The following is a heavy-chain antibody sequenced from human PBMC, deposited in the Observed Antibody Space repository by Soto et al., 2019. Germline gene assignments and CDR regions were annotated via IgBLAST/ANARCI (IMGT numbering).Heavy chain of an antibody. D-gene: IGHD3-22*01. Sequence: SETLSLTCTVSGGSISSYYWSWIRQPPGKGLEWIGYIYYRGSTNYNPSLKSRVTISEDTSKNQFSLKLSSVTAADTAVYSCARGSSYYYDSSGSPFDYWGQGTLVTVSS. J-gene: IGHJ4*02. V-gene: IGHV4-59*01. CDR2: IYYRGST. CDR1: GGSISSYY. CDR3: ARGSSYYYDSSGSPFDY.